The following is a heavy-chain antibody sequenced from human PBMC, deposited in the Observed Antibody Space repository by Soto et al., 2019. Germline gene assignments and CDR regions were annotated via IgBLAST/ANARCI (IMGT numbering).Heavy chain of an antibody. D-gene: IGHD6-6*01. CDR2: IKTRADGGTT. J-gene: IGHJ4*02. CDR1: GFTFSNAG. Sequence: GGSLRLSCAASGFTFSNAGMSWVRQAPGKGLEWVGRIKTRADGGTTDDAAPVKGRFTISRDDSKNTLYLQMNSLKTEAPAVFYCTTERGYSSSFTFDYWGQGALVTVSS. CDR3: TTERGYSSSFTFDY. V-gene: IGHV3-15*07.